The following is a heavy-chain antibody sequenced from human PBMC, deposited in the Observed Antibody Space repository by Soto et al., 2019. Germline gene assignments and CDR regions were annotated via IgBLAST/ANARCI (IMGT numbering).Heavy chain of an antibody. D-gene: IGHD1-26*01. CDR3: ARAKSTTAWNWFDP. J-gene: IGHJ5*02. V-gene: IGHV3-53*01. Sequence: PGGSLRLSCAASGFTVSSNYMSWVRQAPGKGLEWVSVIYSGGSTYYADSVKGRFTISRDNSKNTLYLQMNSLRAEDTAVYYCARAKSTTAWNWFDPWGQGTLVTVSS. CDR1: GFTVSSNY. CDR2: IYSGGST.